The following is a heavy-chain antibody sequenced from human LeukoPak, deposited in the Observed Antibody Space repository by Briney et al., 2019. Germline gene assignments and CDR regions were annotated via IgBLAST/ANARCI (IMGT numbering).Heavy chain of an antibody. J-gene: IGHJ4*02. CDR1: GFTFSNYE. D-gene: IGHD2-15*01. V-gene: IGHV3-48*03. Sequence: GGSLRLSCAASGFTFSNYEMNWVRQAPGKGLEWVSYISSSGSTTYYADSVKGRFTISRDNAKNSLYLQMNSLRAEDTADYYCARGYCSGGSCYFDYWGQGTLVTVSS. CDR3: ARGYCSGGSCYFDY. CDR2: ISSSGSTT.